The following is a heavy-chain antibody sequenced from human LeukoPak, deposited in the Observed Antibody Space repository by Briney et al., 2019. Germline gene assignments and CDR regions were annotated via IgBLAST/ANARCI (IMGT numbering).Heavy chain of an antibody. V-gene: IGHV4-59*01. Sequence: PSETLSLTCTVSGGSISSYYWSWIRQPPGKGLEWIGYIYYSGSTNYNPSLKSRVTISVDTSKNQFSLKLSSVTAADTAVYHCARVRKEDYYDSSGYYYYFDYWGQGTLVTVSS. J-gene: IGHJ4*02. D-gene: IGHD3-22*01. CDR1: GGSISSYY. CDR3: ARVRKEDYYDSSGYYYYFDY. CDR2: IYYSGST.